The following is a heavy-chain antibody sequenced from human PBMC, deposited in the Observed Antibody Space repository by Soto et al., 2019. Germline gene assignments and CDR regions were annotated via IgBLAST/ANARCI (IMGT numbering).Heavy chain of an antibody. CDR1: GFTFSKSA. CDR3: AKDGSHSGNELDP. Sequence: GGSLRLSCTASGFTFSKSAMSWVRQAPGKGLEWVSSIRGSGSDTFYADSAKGRFAISRDNSKNTLYLQMNTLRADDTATYYCAKDGSHSGNELDPWGQGILVTVSS. V-gene: IGHV3-23*01. CDR2: IRGSGSDT. J-gene: IGHJ5*02. D-gene: IGHD5-12*01.